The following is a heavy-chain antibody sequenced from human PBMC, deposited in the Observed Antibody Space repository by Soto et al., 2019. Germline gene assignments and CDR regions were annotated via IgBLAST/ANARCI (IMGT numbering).Heavy chain of an antibody. V-gene: IGHV3-23*01. Sequence: QSGGSLRLSCAASGFTFSSYVMSWVRQAPGKGLEWISGIGGSGDSTYYADSVKGRFTISRDNSKNTLYLQMNSLRAEDTAVYYCAKPGYLNYYDSSGFDYWGQGTLVTVSS. J-gene: IGHJ4*02. CDR2: IGGSGDST. CDR1: GFTFSSYV. D-gene: IGHD3-22*01. CDR3: AKPGYLNYYDSSGFDY.